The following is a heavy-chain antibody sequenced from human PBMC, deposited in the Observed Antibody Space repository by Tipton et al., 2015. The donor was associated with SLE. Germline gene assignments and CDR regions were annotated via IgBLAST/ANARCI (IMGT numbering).Heavy chain of an antibody. V-gene: IGHV4-59*11. Sequence: TLSLTCTVFGGSISSLYWCWIRQPPGKGLEWIGYIYYSGGTNYKPSSKSRVTISVDTSKNQFSLKLSSVTAADTAVSYCARGHDTAMALDYWGRGTLVSVSS. J-gene: IGHJ4*02. CDR1: GGSISSLY. CDR3: ARGHDTAMALDY. CDR2: IYYSGGT. D-gene: IGHD5-18*01.